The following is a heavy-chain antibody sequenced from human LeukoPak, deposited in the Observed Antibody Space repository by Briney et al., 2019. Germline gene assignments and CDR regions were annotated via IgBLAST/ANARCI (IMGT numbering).Heavy chain of an antibody. CDR3: ARDFPGEGANYYYYYMDV. CDR1: GGSISSGDYY. CDR2: IYYSGSP. V-gene: IGHV4-30-4*08. Sequence: SETLSLTCTVSGGSISSGDYYWSWIRQPPGKGLEWIGYIYYSGSPYYNPSLKSRVTISVDTSKNQFSLKLSSVTAADTAVYYCARDFPGEGANYYYYYMDVWGKGTTVTVSS. J-gene: IGHJ6*03. D-gene: IGHD1-26*01.